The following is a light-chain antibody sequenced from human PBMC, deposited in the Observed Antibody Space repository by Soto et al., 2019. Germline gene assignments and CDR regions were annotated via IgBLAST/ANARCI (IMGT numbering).Light chain of an antibody. Sequence: DSQKSRSPWSLSASVGDRVTIICRASQSVSTRLAWYQQKPGKAPKVLIYDASSWAGGVPSRFTGSGSGTEFTLTINSLQPADFATYYCQQYSVYWTFGQGTKADIK. CDR1: QSVSTR. J-gene: IGKJ1*01. V-gene: IGKV1-5*02. CDR3: QQYSVYWT. CDR2: DAS.